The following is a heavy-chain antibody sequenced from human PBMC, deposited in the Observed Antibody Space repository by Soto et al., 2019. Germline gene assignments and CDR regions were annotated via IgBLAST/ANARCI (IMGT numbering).Heavy chain of an antibody. J-gene: IGHJ6*02. CDR3: AREFREEPQWPGENYYYGMDV. CDR1: GDSVSSNSAA. Sequence: PSQTLSLTCAISGDSVSSNSAAWNWIRQSPSRGLEWLGRTYYRSKWYNDYAVSVKSRITINPDTSKNQFSLQLNSVTPEDTAVYYCAREFREEPQWPGENYYYGMDVWGQGTTVTVSS. CDR2: TYYRSKWYN. V-gene: IGHV6-1*01. D-gene: IGHD6-19*01.